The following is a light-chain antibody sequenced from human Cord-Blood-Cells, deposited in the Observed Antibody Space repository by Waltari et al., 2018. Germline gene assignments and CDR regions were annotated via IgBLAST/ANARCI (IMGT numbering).Light chain of an antibody. CDR3: SSYTSSSTWV. Sequence: QSTLTQPASVSVSPGQAITISCTRPSRTNGGYNYVPWYQQHPGKAPKLTIYEVSNRPSGVSNRFSGSKSGNTASLTISGRQAGDEADYYCSSYTSSSTWVFGGGTKLTVL. J-gene: IGLJ3*02. CDR2: EVS. V-gene: IGLV2-14*01. CDR1: SRTNGGYNY.